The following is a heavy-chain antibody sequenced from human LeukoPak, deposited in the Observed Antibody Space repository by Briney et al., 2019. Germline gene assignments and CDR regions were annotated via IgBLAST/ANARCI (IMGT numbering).Heavy chain of an antibody. V-gene: IGHV4-59*08. Sequence: SETLSLTCTVSGGSISGYYWSWIRQSPGKGLERIAYIYNSGSTNYNPSLQSRVTISVDTSKNQFSLNLSSVTAADTAVYYCARYGSGTYPRFDYWGQGTLVTVSS. CDR2: IYNSGST. D-gene: IGHD3-10*01. J-gene: IGHJ4*02. CDR3: ARYGSGTYPRFDY. CDR1: GGSISGYY.